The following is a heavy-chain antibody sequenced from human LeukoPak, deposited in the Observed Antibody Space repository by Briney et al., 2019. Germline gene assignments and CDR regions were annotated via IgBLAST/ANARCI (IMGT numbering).Heavy chain of an antibody. CDR2: IYRGGNT. V-gene: IGHV3-66*01. CDR1: GFTVSSNH. CDR3: ARLWFGELAFDY. J-gene: IGHJ4*02. D-gene: IGHD3-10*01. Sequence: PGGSLRLSCAASGFTVSSNHMNWVRQAPGKGLEWVSVIYRGGNTYYADSVKGRFTISRDNSKNTLYLQMNSLRAEDTAVYYCARLWFGELAFDYWGQETLVTVSS.